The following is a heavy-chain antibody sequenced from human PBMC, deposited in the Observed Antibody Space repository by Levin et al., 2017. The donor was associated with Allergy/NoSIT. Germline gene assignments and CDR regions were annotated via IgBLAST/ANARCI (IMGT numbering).Heavy chain of an antibody. CDR3: ARDPLDYDSSGYYYGY. V-gene: IGHV1-69*06. D-gene: IGHD3-22*01. J-gene: IGHJ4*02. CDR2: IIPIFGTA. Sequence: AASVKVSCKASGGTFSSYAISWVRQAPGQGLEWMGGIIPIFGTANYAQKFQGRVTITADKSTSTAYMELSSLRSEDTAVYYCARDPLDYDSSGYYYGYWGQGTLVTVSS. CDR1: GGTFSSYA.